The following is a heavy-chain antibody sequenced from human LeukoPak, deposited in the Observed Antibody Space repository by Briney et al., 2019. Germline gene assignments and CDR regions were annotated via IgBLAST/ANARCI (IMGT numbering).Heavy chain of an antibody. CDR1: GGSFSSYF. CDR2: INHSGST. J-gene: IGHJ6*03. V-gene: IGHV4-34*01. D-gene: IGHD3/OR15-3a*01. CDR3: AREVILGCYYMDV. Sequence: SETLSLTCAVFGGSFSSYFWSWIRQPPGKGLEWIGEINHSGSTNYNPSLKNRVTISVDPSKSQFSLNLSSVTAADAAVYYCAREVILGCYYMDVWGKGTTVTVSS.